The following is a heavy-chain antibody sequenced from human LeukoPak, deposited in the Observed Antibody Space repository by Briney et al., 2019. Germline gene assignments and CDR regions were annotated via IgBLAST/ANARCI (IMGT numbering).Heavy chain of an antibody. Sequence: GGSLRLSCAASGFTFSTYAMSWVRQAPGKELEWVSAISGRGVSTSYAGSVRGRFTISRDNSKNTLYLQMNSLRAEDTAVYYCAKAASGNWNDVSDYWGQGTLVTVSS. CDR1: GFTFSTYA. CDR2: ISGRGVST. CDR3: AKAASGNWNDVSDY. D-gene: IGHD1-20*01. J-gene: IGHJ4*02. V-gene: IGHV3-23*01.